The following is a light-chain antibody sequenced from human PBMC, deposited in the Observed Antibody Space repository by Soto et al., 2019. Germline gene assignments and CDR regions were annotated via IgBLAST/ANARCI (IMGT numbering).Light chain of an antibody. CDR2: QVS. V-gene: IGLV2-14*01. J-gene: IGLJ1*01. CDR1: TSDVGAYNY. CDR3: SSYTTSTTYV. Sequence: QSALTQPASVSGSPGQLIAISCTGTTSDVGAYNYVSWYQQHPGKAPKLMIYQVSNRPSGVSNRFSGSKSGNTASLTISGLQAEDEADYYCSSYTTSTTYVFGTGTKVTVL.